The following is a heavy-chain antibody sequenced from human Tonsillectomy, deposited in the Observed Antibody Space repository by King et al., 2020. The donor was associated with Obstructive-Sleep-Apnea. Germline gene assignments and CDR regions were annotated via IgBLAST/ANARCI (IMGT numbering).Heavy chain of an antibody. Sequence: QLVQSGAEVKKPGESLRISCKGSGYSFTSFWISWVRQMPGKGLEWMGRIEPSDSYTNYSPSFQGHVTISVDKSITTAYLQWSSLKASDTAMYYCARDYGANSVNWGQGTLVTVSS. V-gene: IGHV5-10-1*01. CDR3: ARDYGANSVN. CDR2: IEPSDSYT. D-gene: IGHD4-23*01. CDR1: GYSFTSFW. J-gene: IGHJ4*02.